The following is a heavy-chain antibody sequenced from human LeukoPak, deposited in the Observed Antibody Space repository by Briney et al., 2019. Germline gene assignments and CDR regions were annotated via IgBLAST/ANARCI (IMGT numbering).Heavy chain of an antibody. D-gene: IGHD2-21*01. CDR1: GFNFSDSR. V-gene: IGHV3-7*04. CDR2: INRDGTEK. CDR3: VRGDWYFES. J-gene: IGHJ4*02. Sequence: GGSLRLSCATSGFNFSDSRMTWVRQAPGKGLQWVANINRDGTEKHFLDSVEGRFTISRDNAKKSLYLQMSSLRPQDTAVYLCVRGDWYFESWGQGTLVTVSS.